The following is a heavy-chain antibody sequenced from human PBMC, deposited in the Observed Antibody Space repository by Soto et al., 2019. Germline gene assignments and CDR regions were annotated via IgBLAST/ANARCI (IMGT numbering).Heavy chain of an antibody. CDR1: GFTFSSYA. V-gene: IGHV3-23*01. Sequence: GGSLRLSCAASGFTFSSYAMSWVRQAPGKGLEWVSAISGSGGSTYYADSVKGRFTISRDNSKNTLYLQMNSLRAEDTAVYYCAKDRRRGYSGWRYYFDYWGQGTLVTVSS. D-gene: IGHD5-12*01. J-gene: IGHJ4*02. CDR2: ISGSGGST. CDR3: AKDRRRGYSGWRYYFDY.